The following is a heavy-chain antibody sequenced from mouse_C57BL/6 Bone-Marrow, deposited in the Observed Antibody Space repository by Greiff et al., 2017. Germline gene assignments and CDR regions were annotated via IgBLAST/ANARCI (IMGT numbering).Heavy chain of an antibody. Sequence: DVMLVESGGGLVKPGGSLKLSCAASGFTFSSYAMSWVRQTPEKRLEWVATISDGGSYTYYPDNVKGRFTISRDNAKNNLYLQMSHLKSEDTAMYYCARYYDYYAMDYWGQGTSVTVSS. CDR2: ISDGGSYT. CDR3: ARYYDYYAMDY. V-gene: IGHV5-4*03. D-gene: IGHD1-1*01. J-gene: IGHJ4*01. CDR1: GFTFSSYA.